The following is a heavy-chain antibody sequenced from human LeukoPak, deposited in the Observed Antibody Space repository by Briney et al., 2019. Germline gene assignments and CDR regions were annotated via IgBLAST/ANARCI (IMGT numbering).Heavy chain of an antibody. CDR1: GFTFSSYG. V-gene: IGHV3-23*01. Sequence: GGSLRLSCAASGFTFSSYGMHWVRQAPGKGLEWVSAISGSGGTTYYADSVKGRFTISRDNSKKTLFLQMSSLRAEDTAVYYCAKDREGLSSGYDLEYFDYWGQGTLVTVSS. CDR2: ISGSGGTT. J-gene: IGHJ4*02. D-gene: IGHD5-12*01. CDR3: AKDREGLSSGYDLEYFDY.